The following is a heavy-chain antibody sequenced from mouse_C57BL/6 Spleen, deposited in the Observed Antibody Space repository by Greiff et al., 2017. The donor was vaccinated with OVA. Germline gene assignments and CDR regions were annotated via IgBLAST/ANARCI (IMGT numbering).Heavy chain of an antibody. V-gene: IGHV5-12*01. J-gene: IGHJ1*03. Sequence: EVKLVESGGGLVQPGGSLKLSCAASGFTFSDYYMYWVRQTPEKRLEWVAYISNGGGSTYYPDTVKGRFTISRDNAKNTLYLQMSRLKSEDTAMYNCARLGEGYFDVWGTGTTVTVSS. CDR1: GFTFSDYY. D-gene: IGHD4-1*01. CDR2: ISNGGGST. CDR3: ARLGEGYFDV.